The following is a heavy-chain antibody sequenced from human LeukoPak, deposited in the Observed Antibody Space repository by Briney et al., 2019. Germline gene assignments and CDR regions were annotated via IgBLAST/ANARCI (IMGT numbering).Heavy chain of an antibody. D-gene: IGHD6-13*01. V-gene: IGHV1-18*04. CDR2: ISAYNDNT. Sequence: ASVKVSCKASGYTFTSYGISRVRQAPGQGLEWMGWISAYNDNTNYAQKLQGRVTMTTDTSTSTAYMELRSLRPDDTAVYYCARDWWGSCPDYWGQGTLVTVSS. CDR1: GYTFTSYG. J-gene: IGHJ4*02. CDR3: ARDWWGSCPDY.